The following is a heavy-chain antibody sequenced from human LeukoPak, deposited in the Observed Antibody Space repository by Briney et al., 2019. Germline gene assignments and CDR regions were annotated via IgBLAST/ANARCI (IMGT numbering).Heavy chain of an antibody. D-gene: IGHD4-17*01. CDR1: GYSISSSNW. V-gene: IGHV4-28*01. J-gene: IGHJ4*02. Sequence: SDTLSLTCAVSGYSISSSNWWGWIRQPPGKGLEWIGYIYYSGSTYYNPSLKSRVTMSVDTSKNQFSLKLSSVTAVDTAVYYCARNYIYYGDYTFPKKYFDYWGQGTLVTASS. CDR3: ARNYIYYGDYTFPKKYFDY. CDR2: IYYSGST.